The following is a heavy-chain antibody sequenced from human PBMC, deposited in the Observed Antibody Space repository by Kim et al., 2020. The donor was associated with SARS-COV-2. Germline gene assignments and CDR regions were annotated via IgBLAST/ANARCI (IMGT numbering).Heavy chain of an antibody. CDR2: IYYSGST. CDR3: ARSYSSSWYSD. Sequence: SETLSLTCTVSGGSISSYYWSWIRQPPGKGLEWIGYIYYSGSTNYNPSLKSRVTISVDTSKNQFSLKLSSVTAADTAVYYCARSYSSSWYSDWGQGTLVTVSS. D-gene: IGHD6-13*01. V-gene: IGHV4-59*01. CDR1: GGSISSYY. J-gene: IGHJ4*02.